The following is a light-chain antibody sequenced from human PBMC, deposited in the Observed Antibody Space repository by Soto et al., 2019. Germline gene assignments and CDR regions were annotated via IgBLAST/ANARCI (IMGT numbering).Light chain of an antibody. CDR3: QQLHSYPFT. J-gene: IGKJ5*01. CDR1: QGISSY. CDR2: AAS. V-gene: IGKV1-9*01. Sequence: IQLTQSPSSLSASVGDRVTITCRASQGISSYLAWYQQKPGKAPKLLIYAASTLQSGVPSRFSGSGSGTDFTLTINSLQPEDFATYYCQQLHSYPFTFGQGTRLE.